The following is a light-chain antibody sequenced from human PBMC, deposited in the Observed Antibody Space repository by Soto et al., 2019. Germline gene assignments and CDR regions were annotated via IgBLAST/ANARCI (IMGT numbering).Light chain of an antibody. CDR3: QQYGSSPLFT. CDR2: AAS. J-gene: IGKJ3*01. CDR1: QSVSSSY. Sequence: EIVLTQSPGTLSLSPGERATLSCRASQSVSSSYLAWYQQKPGQAPRLLIYAASSRATGIPDRFSGSGSGKDFTLTISRLEPEDFAVYYCQQYGSSPLFTFGPGTKVDIK. V-gene: IGKV3-20*01.